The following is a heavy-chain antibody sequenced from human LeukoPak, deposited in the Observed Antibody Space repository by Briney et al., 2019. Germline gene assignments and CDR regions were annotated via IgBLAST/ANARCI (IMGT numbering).Heavy chain of an antibody. CDR1: GGSLSSGSYY. D-gene: IGHD6-13*01. CDR2: IYTSGSA. J-gene: IGHJ3*02. CDR3: ARWYSGHAFDI. V-gene: IGHV4-61*02. Sequence: RASQTLSLTCTVSGGSLSSGSYYWSWIRQPAGKGLEWIGRIYTSGSANYYPSLKSRVTISVDPSKNQFSLKLSSVTAADTAVYYCARWYSGHAFDIWGQGTMVTVSS.